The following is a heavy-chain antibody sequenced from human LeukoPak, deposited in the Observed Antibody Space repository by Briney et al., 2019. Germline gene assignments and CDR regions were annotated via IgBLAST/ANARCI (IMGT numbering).Heavy chain of an antibody. CDR2: IKQDGSEK. D-gene: IGHD3-10*01. Sequence: GGSLRLSCAASGFTFSSYWMSWVRPAPGKGLEWVANIKQDGSEKYYVDSVKGRFTISRDNAQNSLYLQMNSLRAEDTAIYYCVSAIRGSPIDYWGQGTLVSVPS. V-gene: IGHV3-7*01. J-gene: IGHJ4*02. CDR3: VSAIRGSPIDY. CDR1: GFTFSSYW.